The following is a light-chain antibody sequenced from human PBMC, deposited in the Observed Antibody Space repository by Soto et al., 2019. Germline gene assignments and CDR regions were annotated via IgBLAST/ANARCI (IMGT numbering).Light chain of an antibody. CDR3: LQSSTFPRT. CDR2: TAS. J-gene: IGKJ1*01. CDR1: RDIGDR. V-gene: IGKV1-12*01. Sequence: DIQMTQSPSSVSASVGDRVTITCRASRDIGDRLAWFRHKPGKAPQLLIKTASTLVREIPSRFSGSGSGTDFLLTISSLQPDDFATFYCLQSSTFPRTFGQGTKVEI.